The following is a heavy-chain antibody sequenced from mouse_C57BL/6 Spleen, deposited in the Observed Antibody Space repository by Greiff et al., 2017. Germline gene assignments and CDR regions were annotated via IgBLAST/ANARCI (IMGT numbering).Heavy chain of an antibody. Sequence: QVQLKESGPGLVQPSQSLSITCTVSGFSLTSYGVHWVRQSPGKGLEWLGVIWRGGSTDYNAAFMSRLSITKDNSKSQVFFKMNSLQADDTAIYYCAKNSPAYYSNYGFAYWGQGTLVTVSA. CDR2: IWRGGST. CDR3: AKNSPAYYSNYGFAY. D-gene: IGHD2-5*01. CDR1: GFSLTSYG. J-gene: IGHJ3*01. V-gene: IGHV2-5*01.